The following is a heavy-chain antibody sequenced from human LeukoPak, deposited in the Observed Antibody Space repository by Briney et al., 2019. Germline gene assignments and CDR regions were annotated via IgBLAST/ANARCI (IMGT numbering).Heavy chain of an antibody. D-gene: IGHD3-22*01. CDR1: GFTFSSYA. V-gene: IGHV3-23*01. Sequence: GGSLRLSCAASGFTFSSYAMSWVRQAPGKGLEWCSAISGSGGSTYYADSVKGRFTISRDNSKNTLYLQMNSLRAEATAVYYCAKDLLWDYYDSSGYYLDYWGQGTLVTVSS. CDR2: ISGSGGST. CDR3: AKDLLWDYYDSSGYYLDY. J-gene: IGHJ4*02.